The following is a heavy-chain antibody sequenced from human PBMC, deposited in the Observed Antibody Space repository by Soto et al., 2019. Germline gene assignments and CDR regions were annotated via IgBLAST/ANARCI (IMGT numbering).Heavy chain of an antibody. V-gene: IGHV3-13*01. D-gene: IGHD5-18*01. CDR3: AREGGGYSYGYDYYYGMDV. J-gene: IGHJ6*02. Sequence: PGGSLRLSCAASGFTFSSYDMHWVRQATGKGLEWVSAIGTAGDTYYPGSVKGRFTISRENAKNSLYLQMNSPRAEDTAVYYCAREGGGYSYGYDYYYGMDVWGQGTTVTVSS. CDR1: GFTFSSYD. CDR2: IGTAGDT.